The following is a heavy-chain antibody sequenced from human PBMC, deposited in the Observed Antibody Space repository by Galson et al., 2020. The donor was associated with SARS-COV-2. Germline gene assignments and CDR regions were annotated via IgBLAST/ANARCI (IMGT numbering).Heavy chain of an antibody. D-gene: IGHD6-19*01. V-gene: IGHV5-51*01. Sequence: GESLKISCKGSGYSFTSYWIGWVRQMPGKGLEWMGIIYPGDSDTRYSPSFQGQVTISADKSISTAYLQWSSLKASDTAMYYCARFQFGYSSGWYCYNGMDVWGHGTTVTVSS. J-gene: IGHJ6*02. CDR3: ARFQFGYSSGWYCYNGMDV. CDR1: GYSFTSYW. CDR2: IYPGDSDT.